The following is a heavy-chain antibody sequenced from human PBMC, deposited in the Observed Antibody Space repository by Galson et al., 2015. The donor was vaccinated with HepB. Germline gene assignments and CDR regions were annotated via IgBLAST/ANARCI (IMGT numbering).Heavy chain of an antibody. D-gene: IGHD2-2*01. Sequence: SVKVSCKASGGTFSSYAISWVRQAPGQGLEWMGGIIPIFGTANYAQKFQGRVTITADESTSTAYMELSSLRSEDTAVYYCARDVVVPAYAFDIWGQGIMVTVSS. V-gene: IGHV1-69*13. CDR3: ARDVVVPAYAFDI. CDR2: IIPIFGTA. J-gene: IGHJ3*02. CDR1: GGTFSSYA.